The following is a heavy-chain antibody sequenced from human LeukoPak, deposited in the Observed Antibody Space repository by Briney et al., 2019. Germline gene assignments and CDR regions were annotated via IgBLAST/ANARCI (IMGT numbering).Heavy chain of an antibody. CDR2: INHSGST. Sequence: SETLSLTCAVYGGSFSGYYWSWIRQPPGKGLEWIGEINHSGSTNYNPSLKSRVTISVDTSKNQFSLKLSSVTAADTAVYYCARPESIAFSPFMITSMEDAFDIWGQGTMVTVSS. V-gene: IGHV4-34*01. CDR1: GGSFSGYY. D-gene: IGHD3-16*01. J-gene: IGHJ3*02. CDR3: ARPESIAFSPFMITSMEDAFDI.